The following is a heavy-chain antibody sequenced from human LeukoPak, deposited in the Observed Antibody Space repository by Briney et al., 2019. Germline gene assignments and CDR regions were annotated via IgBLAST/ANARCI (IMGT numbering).Heavy chain of an antibody. CDR3: AKDLAYCGGDCSN. J-gene: IGHJ4*02. CDR1: GFTFSSYG. D-gene: IGHD2-21*02. V-gene: IGHV3-23*01. CDR2: ISGSGGSA. Sequence: GGSLRLSCAASGFTFSSYGMRWVRQAPGKGLEWVSAISGSGGSAYYADSVKGRFTISRDNSKNTLYLQMNSLRAEDTAVYYCAKDLAYCGGDCSNWGQGTLVTVSS.